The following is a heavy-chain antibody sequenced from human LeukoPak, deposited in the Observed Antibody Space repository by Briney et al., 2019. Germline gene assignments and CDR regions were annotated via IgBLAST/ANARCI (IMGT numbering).Heavy chain of an antibody. V-gene: IGHV3-23*01. Sequence: PGAFLRLSCAASGFIFSNYAMSWVRQAPGKGLEWVSAIVGRGSSTYYADSVKGRFTISRDNSKNTLYLQLNRLRAKDTAVYYCAKWGDYDILTGYYDSDYWGQGTLVTVSS. J-gene: IGHJ4*02. CDR1: GFIFSNYA. CDR2: IVGRGSST. CDR3: AKWGDYDILTGYYDSDY. D-gene: IGHD3-9*01.